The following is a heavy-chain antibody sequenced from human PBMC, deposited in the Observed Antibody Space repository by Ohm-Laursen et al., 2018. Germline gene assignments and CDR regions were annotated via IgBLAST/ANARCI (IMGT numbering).Heavy chain of an antibody. CDR3: VREYCSGDSCWNGGFDY. V-gene: IGHV1-2*02. J-gene: IGHJ4*02. Sequence: GASVKVSCNASGYTFTDHYIHWVRQAPGQGLEWMGWIKPNSGGTNSAQKFQGRVTMTRDTSISTAYMELSRLRSDDTAVYYCVREYCSGDSCWNGGFDYWGQGTLVTVSS. D-gene: IGHD2-15*01. CDR1: GYTFTDHY. CDR2: IKPNSGGT.